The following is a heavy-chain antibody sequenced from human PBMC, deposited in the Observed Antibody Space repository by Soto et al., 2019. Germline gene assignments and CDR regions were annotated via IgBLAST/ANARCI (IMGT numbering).Heavy chain of an antibody. CDR3: ARAVAVPADFYY. D-gene: IGHD6-19*01. J-gene: IGHJ4*02. Sequence: QVQLVQSGAEEKKPGASVKVSCKASGYTFTGYAMHWVRQAPGQRLEWMGWINAGNGNTKYSQKFQGRVTITRDTSASTAYMELSSLRSEDTAVFYCARAVAVPADFYYGGQGTLVTVSS. CDR1: GYTFTGYA. CDR2: INAGNGNT. V-gene: IGHV1-3*05.